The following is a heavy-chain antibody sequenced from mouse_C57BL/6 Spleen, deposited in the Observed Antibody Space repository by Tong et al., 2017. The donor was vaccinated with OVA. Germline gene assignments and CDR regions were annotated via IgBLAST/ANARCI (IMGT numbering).Heavy chain of an antibody. CDR3: ALNCDLDWYFDV. V-gene: IGHV14-3*01. Sequence: EVQLQESVAELVRPGASVKLSCTASGFNIKNTYMHWVKQRPEQGLEWIGRIDPANGNTKYAPKFQGKATITADTSSNTAYLQLSSLTSEDTVIYYCALNCDLDWYFDVWGTGTTVTVSS. D-gene: IGHD4-1*01. CDR2: IDPANGNT. CDR1: GFNIKNTY. J-gene: IGHJ1*03.